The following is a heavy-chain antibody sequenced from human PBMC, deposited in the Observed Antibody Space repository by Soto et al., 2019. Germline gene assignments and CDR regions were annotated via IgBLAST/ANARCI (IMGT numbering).Heavy chain of an antibody. D-gene: IGHD6-13*01. Sequence: PSESLALPSAVYGGSFSGYYWSWIRQPPGKGLEWIGEINHSGSTNYNPSLKSRVTISVDTSKNQFSLKLSSVTAADTAVYYCARETPLTQQLRYNWFDPWGQGTLVTVSS. CDR1: GGSFSGYY. CDR2: INHSGST. J-gene: IGHJ5*02. CDR3: ARETPLTQQLRYNWFDP. V-gene: IGHV4-34*01.